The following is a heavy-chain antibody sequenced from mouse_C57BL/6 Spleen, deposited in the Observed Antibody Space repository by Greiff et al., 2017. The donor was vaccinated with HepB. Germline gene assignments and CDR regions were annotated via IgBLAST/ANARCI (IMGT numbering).Heavy chain of an antibody. V-gene: IGHV5-9-1*02. D-gene: IGHD2-13*01. Sequence: EVMLVESGEGLVKPGGSLKLSCAASGFTFSSYAMSWVRQTPEKRLEWVAYISSGGDYIYYADTVKGRFTISRDNARNTLYLQMSSLKSEDTAMYYCTRDGDYGYYFDYWGQGTTLTVSS. CDR1: GFTFSSYA. CDR3: TRDGDYGYYFDY. CDR2: ISSGGDYI. J-gene: IGHJ2*01.